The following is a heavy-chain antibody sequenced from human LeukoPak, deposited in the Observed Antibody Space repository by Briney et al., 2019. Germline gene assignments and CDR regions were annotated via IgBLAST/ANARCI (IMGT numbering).Heavy chain of an antibody. V-gene: IGHV4-59*12. CDR1: GGSISSYY. CDR3: ARVSVCSGGSCYSAFRRWRVNDY. Sequence: SETLSLTCTISGGSISSYYWSWIRQPPGKGLEWIGYIYYTGSTNHNPSLKSRVTISVDTSKNQFSLKLSSVTAADTAVYYCARVSVCSGGSCYSAFRRWRVNDYWGQGTLVTVSS. D-gene: IGHD2-15*01. CDR2: IYYTGST. J-gene: IGHJ4*02.